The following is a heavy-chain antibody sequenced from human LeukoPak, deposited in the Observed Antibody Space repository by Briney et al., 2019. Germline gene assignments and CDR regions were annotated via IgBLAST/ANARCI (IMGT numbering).Heavy chain of an antibody. D-gene: IGHD4-17*01. CDR1: GFTFSNSW. CDR2: MNRDGSDK. V-gene: IGHV3-7*01. J-gene: IGHJ4*02. Sequence: GGSLRLSCAASGFTFSNSWMIWIRQAPGKGLEWVANMNRDGSDKYHVASVKGRFTISRDNAENSLYLQMNSLRAEDTAVYYCARGYGRGVVDYWGQGTLVTVSS. CDR3: ARGYGRGVVDY.